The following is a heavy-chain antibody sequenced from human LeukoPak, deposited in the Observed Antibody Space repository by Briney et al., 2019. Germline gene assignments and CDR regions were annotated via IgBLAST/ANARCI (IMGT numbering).Heavy chain of an antibody. CDR2: IFYSGST. J-gene: IGHJ4*02. V-gene: IGHV4-39*01. CDR1: GGSISSSGYY. D-gene: IGHD6-13*01. CDR3: ARRQGSSSYIDN. Sequence: PSETLSLTCTVSGGSISSSGYYWVWIRQPSGKGREWIGNIFYSGSTYYNPSLKRRVTISVDTSKNQYSLKMSSVTAADTAVYYCARRQGSSSYIDNWGQGTLVTVSS.